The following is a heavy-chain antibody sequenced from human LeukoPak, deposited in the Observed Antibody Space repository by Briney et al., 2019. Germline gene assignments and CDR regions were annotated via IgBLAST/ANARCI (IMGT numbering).Heavy chain of an antibody. CDR1: GGSISNGSYY. CDR2: IYTSGST. V-gene: IGHV4-61*02. CDR3: ARDSLLPSAMGYYYMDV. Sequence: SETLSLTCTVSGGSISNGSYYWSWIRQPAGKGLEWIGRIYTSGSTNHNPSLKSRVTISVDTSKNQFSLKLSSVTAADTALYYCARDSLLPSAMGYYYMDVWGKGTTVTVSS. J-gene: IGHJ6*03. D-gene: IGHD2-2*01.